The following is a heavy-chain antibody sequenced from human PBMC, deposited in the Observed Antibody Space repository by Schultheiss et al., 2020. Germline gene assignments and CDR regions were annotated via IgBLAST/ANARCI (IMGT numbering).Heavy chain of an antibody. CDR2: IKQDGSEK. Sequence: GGSLRLSCAASGFTFGSYGMHWVRQAPGKGLEWVANIKQDGSEKYYVDSVKGRFTISRDNAKNSLYLQMNSLRAEDTAVYYCAREYCSSTSCYEPFDYWGQGTLVTVSS. D-gene: IGHD2-2*01. V-gene: IGHV3-7*01. J-gene: IGHJ4*02. CDR1: GFTFGSYG. CDR3: AREYCSSTSCYEPFDY.